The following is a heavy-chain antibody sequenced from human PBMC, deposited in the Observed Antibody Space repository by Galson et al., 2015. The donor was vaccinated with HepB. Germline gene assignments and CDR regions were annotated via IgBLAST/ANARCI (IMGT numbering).Heavy chain of an antibody. Sequence: SVKVSCKASGYTFTSYGISWVRQAPGQGLEWMGWISAYNGNTNYAQKLQGRVTMTTDTSTSTAYMELRSLRSDDTAVYYCARDEITMRSPQVLYWFDPWGQGTLVTVSS. CDR2: ISAYNGNT. CDR1: GYTFTSYG. J-gene: IGHJ5*02. V-gene: IGHV1-18*01. D-gene: IGHD3-22*01. CDR3: ARDEITMRSPQVLYWFDP.